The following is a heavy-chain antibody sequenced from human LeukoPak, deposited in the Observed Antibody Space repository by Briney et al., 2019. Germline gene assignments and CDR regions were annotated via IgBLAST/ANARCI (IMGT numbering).Heavy chain of an antibody. J-gene: IGHJ4*02. CDR1: GFTFSTYS. CDR3: AKDPQYCSGGSCYSFDY. CDR2: IISSSYI. D-gene: IGHD2-15*01. V-gene: IGHV3-21*01. Sequence: MPGGSLRLSCAASGFTFSTYSMNWVRQAPGKGLEWVSSIISSSYIYYADSVKGRFTISRDNAKNSLYLQMNSLRAEDTAVDYCAKDPQYCSGGSCYSFDYWGQGTLVTVSS.